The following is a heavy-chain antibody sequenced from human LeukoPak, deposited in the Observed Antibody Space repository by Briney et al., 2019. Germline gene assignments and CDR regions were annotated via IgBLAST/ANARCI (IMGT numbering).Heavy chain of an antibody. CDR2: IIPIFGTA. CDR3: ARGFYYGSGSYLESLDY. J-gene: IGHJ4*02. CDR1: GGTFSSYA. V-gene: IGHV1-69*06. D-gene: IGHD3-10*01. Sequence: SVKVSCKASGGTFSSYAISWVRQAPGQGLEWMGGIIPIFGTANYAQKFQGRVTITADKSTSTAYMELSSLRSEDTAVYYCARGFYYGSGSYLESLDYWGQGTLVTVSS.